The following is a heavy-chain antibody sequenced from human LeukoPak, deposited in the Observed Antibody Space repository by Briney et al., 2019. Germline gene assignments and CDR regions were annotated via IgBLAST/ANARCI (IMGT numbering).Heavy chain of an antibody. D-gene: IGHD3-16*01. J-gene: IGHJ4*02. CDR1: GFTFSSYG. Sequence: GGSLRLSCAASGFTFSSYGMHWVRQAPGKGLEWVAVISYDGSNKYYADSVKGRFTISRDNSKNTLYLQMNSLRAEDTAVYYCAKDYQGVYFDYWGQGTLVTVSS. CDR3: AKDYQGVYFDY. V-gene: IGHV3-30*18. CDR2: ISYDGSNK.